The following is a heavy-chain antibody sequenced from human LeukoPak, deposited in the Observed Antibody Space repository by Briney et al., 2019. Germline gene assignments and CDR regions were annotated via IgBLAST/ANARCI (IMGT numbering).Heavy chain of an antibody. Sequence: SETLSLTCAVYGGSFSGYYWSWIRQPPGKGLEWIGRIYTTGSTYYNHFLKSRVTMAVDTSKNQFSLKLSSVTAADTAVYYCARPYGDSDVFDIWGQGTMVTVSS. CDR3: ARPYGDSDVFDI. V-gene: IGHV4-59*10. CDR1: GGSFSGYY. J-gene: IGHJ3*02. CDR2: IYTTGST. D-gene: IGHD4-17*01.